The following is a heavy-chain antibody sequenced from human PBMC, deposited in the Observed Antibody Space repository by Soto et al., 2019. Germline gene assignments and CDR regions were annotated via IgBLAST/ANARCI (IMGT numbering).Heavy chain of an antibody. CDR2: ISPDNGNT. CDR1: GYTFTNYG. CDR3: ARFCSSTSCYYYGMDV. D-gene: IGHD2-2*01. J-gene: IGHJ6*02. V-gene: IGHV1-18*01. Sequence: ASVKVSFKASGYTFTNYGISWVRQAPGQGLEWMGWISPDNGNTHSARKLQGRVTMTTDKSTSTAYMELRSLRSEDTAVYYCARFCSSTSCYYYGMDVWGQGTTVTVSS.